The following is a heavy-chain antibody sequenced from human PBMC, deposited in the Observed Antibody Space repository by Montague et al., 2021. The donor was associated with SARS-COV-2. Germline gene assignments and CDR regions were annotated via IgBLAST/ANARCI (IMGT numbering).Heavy chain of an antibody. V-gene: IGHV4-34*01. CDR2: INHSGST. Sequence: SETLSLTCAVYGGSFSGYYWSWIRQPPGKGLERIGEINHSGSTNYNPSLKSRVTISVDTSKNQFSLKLSSVTAADTAVYYCARGPRITMIVVVITDIWFDPWGQGTLVTVSS. CDR3: ARGPRITMIVVVITDIWFDP. D-gene: IGHD3-22*01. J-gene: IGHJ5*02. CDR1: GGSFSGYY.